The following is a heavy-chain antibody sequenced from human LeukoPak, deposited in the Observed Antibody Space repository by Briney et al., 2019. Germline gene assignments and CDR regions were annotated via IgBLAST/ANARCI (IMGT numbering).Heavy chain of an antibody. J-gene: IGHJ4*02. D-gene: IGHD2-21*01. CDR1: GFPFSAYW. CDR2: ITSDGAT. CDR3: ARIDWVTDF. V-gene: IGHV3-74*01. Sequence: GGSLRLACAASGFPFSAYWMLWARQAPGKGLVWVSRITSDGATSYADSVKGRFTISRENAKNTLYLQLNSLRAEDTAVYYCARIDWVTDFWGQGTLVTVSS.